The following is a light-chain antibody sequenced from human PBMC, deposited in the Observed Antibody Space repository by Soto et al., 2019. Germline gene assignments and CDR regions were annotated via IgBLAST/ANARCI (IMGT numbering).Light chain of an antibody. Sequence: EIVLTQSPVTLSLSPGERATLSCRASQSVRAYLAWFQQKAGQPPRLLIYDASDRASGVPPRFSGSGSGTDFTLTITGLEPEDSAVYYCQHRSNWPWTFGQGTKVEV. CDR1: QSVRAY. CDR3: QHRSNWPWT. J-gene: IGKJ1*01. V-gene: IGKV3-11*01. CDR2: DAS.